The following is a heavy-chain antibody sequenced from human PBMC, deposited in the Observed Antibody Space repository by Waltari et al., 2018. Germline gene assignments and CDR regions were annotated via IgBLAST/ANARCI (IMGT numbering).Heavy chain of an antibody. D-gene: IGHD2-2*01. CDR2: INYDGSQK. V-gene: IGHV3-7*01. J-gene: IGHJ4*02. CDR1: GFTFSRYW. CDR3: AKSRGFEY. Sequence: EVQLVESGGGLVQPGGSLRLSCGDSGFTFSRYWMSWVRQIPGKGLEWVANINYDGSQKYYVDSVKGRFTIFRDNAKNSVYLQMNSLRVEDTAVYYCAKSRGFEYWGQGTLITVSS.